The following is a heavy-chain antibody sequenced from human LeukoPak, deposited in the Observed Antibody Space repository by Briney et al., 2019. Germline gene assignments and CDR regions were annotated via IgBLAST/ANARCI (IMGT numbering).Heavy chain of an antibody. V-gene: IGHV4-34*01. CDR3: ARGSRITMVRGVIIRATTHYYYMDV. CDR2: INHSGST. D-gene: IGHD3-10*01. CDR1: GGSFSGYY. Sequence: SETLSLTCAVYGGSFSGYYWSWIRQPPGKGLEWIGEINHSGSTNYNPSLKSRVTISVDTSKNQFSLKLSSVTAADTAVYYCARGSRITMVRGVIIRATTHYYYMDVWGKGTKVTVSS. J-gene: IGHJ6*03.